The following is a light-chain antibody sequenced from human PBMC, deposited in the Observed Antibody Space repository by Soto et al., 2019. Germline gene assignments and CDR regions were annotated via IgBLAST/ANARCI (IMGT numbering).Light chain of an antibody. CDR2: DVT. V-gene: IGLV2-14*01. CDR1: SSDVGGFEY. Sequence: QSVLSQPASVSGSPGQSITISCTGTSSDVGGFEYVSWYQHQPGXXXXXXXYDVTKRPSGVSNRFSGSKSGNTASLTISGIQAEDEGDYYCGSITGSSTSVFGTGTKVTVL. CDR3: GSITGSSTSV. J-gene: IGLJ1*01.